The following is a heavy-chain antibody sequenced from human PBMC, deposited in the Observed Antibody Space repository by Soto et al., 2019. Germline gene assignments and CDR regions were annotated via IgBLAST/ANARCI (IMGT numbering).Heavy chain of an antibody. D-gene: IGHD2-2*01. CDR1: GGDFKNFI. CDR3: ARVGSCLSSSCLYYGMDV. Sequence: VQLVQSGAEVRKPGSSVKVSCKASGGDFKNFIIAWVRQAPGQGLEWMGGVIPIFGTANFGQKFQDRVTITADEATSTTYMELRSLRSEDTAVYYCARVGSCLSSSCLYYGMDVWGQGTTVIVSS. V-gene: IGHV1-69*01. CDR2: VIPIFGTA. J-gene: IGHJ6*02.